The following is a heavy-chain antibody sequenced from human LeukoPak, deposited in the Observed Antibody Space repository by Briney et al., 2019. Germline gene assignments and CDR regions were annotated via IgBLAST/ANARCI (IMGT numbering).Heavy chain of an antibody. Sequence: ASVKVSCKASGYTFTSYYMHWVRQAPGQGLEWMGIINPSGGSTSYAQKFQGRVTMTRDTSTSTVYMELSSLRPEDTAVYYCASSVVPAGAFDYWGQGTLVTVSS. CDR2: INPSGGST. CDR3: ASSVVPAGAFDY. J-gene: IGHJ4*02. V-gene: IGHV1-46*01. CDR1: GYTFTSYY. D-gene: IGHD2-2*01.